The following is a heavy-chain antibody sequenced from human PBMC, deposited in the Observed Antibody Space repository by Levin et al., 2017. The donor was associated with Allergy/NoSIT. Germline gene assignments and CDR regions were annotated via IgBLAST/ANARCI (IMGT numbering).Heavy chain of an antibody. D-gene: IGHD6-19*01. CDR1: GFTFSSYA. V-gene: IGHV3-23*01. CDR3: AKIQGYSSGEFDY. CDR2: ISGSGGST. Sequence: LSLTCAASGFTFSSYAMSWVRQAPGKGLEWVSAISGSGGSTYYADSVKGRFTISRDNSKNTLYLQMNSLRAEDTAVYYCAKIQGYSSGEFDYWGQGTLVTVSS. J-gene: IGHJ4*02.